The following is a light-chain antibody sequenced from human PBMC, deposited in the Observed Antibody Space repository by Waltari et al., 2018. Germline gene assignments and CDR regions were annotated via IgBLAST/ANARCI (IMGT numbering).Light chain of an antibody. CDR1: SSDVGNYDY. V-gene: IGLV2-14*01. CDR3: SSYTSTFIPLV. CDR2: ELS. Sequence: QSALTQPASVSGSPGQSITISCTGTSSDVGNYDYVSWYQQHPGKAPKLMIYELSNRPSGVSNRFAGSKSGKPASLTISGLQAEDEADYYCSSYTSTFIPLVFGVGTTLTVL. J-gene: IGLJ3*02.